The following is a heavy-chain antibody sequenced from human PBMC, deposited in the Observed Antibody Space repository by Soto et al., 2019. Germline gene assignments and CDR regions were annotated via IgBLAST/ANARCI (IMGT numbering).Heavy chain of an antibody. J-gene: IGHJ3*02. CDR1: GFSFSSYG. CDR3: AISYDILTGYSSTLGAFDI. D-gene: IGHD3-9*01. Sequence: PGGSLRLSCAACGFSFSSYGMHGVRQAPGKGLEWVAVISYDGSNKYYASSVKPRFTISRDNSKNTLYLQMNSLRAEDTAVYYCAISYDILTGYSSTLGAFDIWGQATMLTVSS. CDR2: ISYDGSNK. V-gene: IGHV3-30*03.